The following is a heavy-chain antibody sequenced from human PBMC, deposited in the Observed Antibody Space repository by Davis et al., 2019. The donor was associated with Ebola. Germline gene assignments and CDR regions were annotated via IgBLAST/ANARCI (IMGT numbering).Heavy chain of an antibody. CDR3: ARELYGDDY. Sequence: ASVHDSCMASVCTFSSYATSWVRQAPGQGFEWMGWISAYNGNTNYAQKLQGRVTMTTDTSTSTAYMELRRRRSDDTAVYYCARELYGDDYWGQGTLVTVSS. V-gene: IGHV1-18*01. CDR2: ISAYNGNT. CDR1: VCTFSSYA. D-gene: IGHD4-17*01. J-gene: IGHJ4*02.